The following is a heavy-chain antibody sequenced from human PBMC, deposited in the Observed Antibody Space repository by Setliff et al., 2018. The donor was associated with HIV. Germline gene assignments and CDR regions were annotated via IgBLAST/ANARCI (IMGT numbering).Heavy chain of an antibody. CDR1: GFTFSDYY. Sequence: PGGSLRLSCAVSGFTFSDYYMSWIRQAPGKGLEWISYISDSGSIIYYADSVKGRFTISRDNAKTSVHLQMNSLRAEDTAFYYCARGRITGTTFFDYWGQGTLVTVSS. CDR2: ISDSGSII. D-gene: IGHD1-20*01. V-gene: IGHV3-11*01. J-gene: IGHJ4*02. CDR3: ARGRITGTTFFDY.